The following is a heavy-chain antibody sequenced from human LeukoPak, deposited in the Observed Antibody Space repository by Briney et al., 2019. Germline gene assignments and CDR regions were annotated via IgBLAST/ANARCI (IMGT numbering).Heavy chain of an antibody. D-gene: IGHD6-13*01. CDR3: AKSGIAAAGQRGYFDY. J-gene: IGHJ4*02. Sequence: GGSLRLSCAASGFTFSTYGIHWVRQAPGKGLEWVAVISNDGSNKYYADSVKGRFTISRDNSKNTVYLQMDSLRGEDTAVYYCAKSGIAAAGQRGYFDYWGQGTLVTVSS. V-gene: IGHV3-30*18. CDR2: ISNDGSNK. CDR1: GFTFSTYG.